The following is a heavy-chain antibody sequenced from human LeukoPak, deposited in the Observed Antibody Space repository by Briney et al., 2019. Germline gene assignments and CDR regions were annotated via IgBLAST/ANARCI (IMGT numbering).Heavy chain of an antibody. J-gene: IGHJ4*02. CDR1: GFTFTSYA. CDR3: AKGFQTYGELSFDG. Sequence: PGGSLRLSCAASGFTFTSYAMSWVRQAPGKGLDWVSAITGSGDATFYADSVKGRFTISRDNARNTLYLQMNSLRADDTAVYYCAKGFQTYGELSFDGWGQGTLVTVSS. D-gene: IGHD4-17*01. V-gene: IGHV3-23*01. CDR2: ITGSGDAT.